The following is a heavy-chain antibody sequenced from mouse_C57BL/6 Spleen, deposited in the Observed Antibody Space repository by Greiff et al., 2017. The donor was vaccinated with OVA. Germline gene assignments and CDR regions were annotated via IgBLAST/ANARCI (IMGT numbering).Heavy chain of an antibody. CDR3: ARRDWEGWYFDV. Sequence: EVQVVESGGGLVQPGGSLKLSCAASGFTFSDYYMYWVRQTPEKRLEWVAYISNGGGSTYYPDTVKGRFTISRDNAKNTLYLQMSRLKSEDTAMYYCARRDWEGWYFDVWGTGTTVTVSS. J-gene: IGHJ1*03. D-gene: IGHD4-1*01. CDR1: GFTFSDYY. CDR2: ISNGGGST. V-gene: IGHV5-12*01.